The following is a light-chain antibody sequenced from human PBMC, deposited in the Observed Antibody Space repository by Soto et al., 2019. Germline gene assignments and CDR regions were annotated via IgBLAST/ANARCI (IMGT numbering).Light chain of an antibody. J-gene: IGLJ1*01. Sequence: QSVLTQPPSVSGSPGQSVTISCTGTSSDVGSYNRVPWYQQPPGTAPKLMIYEVSNRPSGVPDRFSGSKSGNTASLTISGLQAEDEADYYCSLFTDTSTYVFGTGTKVTVL. CDR1: SSDVGSYNR. CDR3: SLFTDTSTYV. V-gene: IGLV2-18*01. CDR2: EVS.